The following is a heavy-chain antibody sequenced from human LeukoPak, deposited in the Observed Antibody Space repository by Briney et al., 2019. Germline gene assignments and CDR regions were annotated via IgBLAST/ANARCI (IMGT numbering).Heavy chain of an antibody. CDR2: ISYDGSNK. CDR1: GFTFSSYA. V-gene: IGHV3-30*04. CDR3: ARDVVGDSSGYPSDY. J-gene: IGHJ4*02. D-gene: IGHD3-22*01. Sequence: GGSLRLSCAASGFTFSSYAMHWVRQAPGKGLEWVAVISYDGSNKYYADSVKGRFTISRDNSKNTLYLQMNSLRAEDTAVYYCARDVVGDSSGYPSDYWGQGTLVTVSS.